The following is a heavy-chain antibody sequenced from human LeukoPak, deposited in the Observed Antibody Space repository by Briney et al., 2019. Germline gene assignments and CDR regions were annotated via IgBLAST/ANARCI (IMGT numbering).Heavy chain of an antibody. D-gene: IGHD6-19*01. V-gene: IGHV1-69*04. J-gene: IGHJ4*02. CDR2: IIPILGIA. CDR1: GGTLSSYA. Sequence: SVKVSCKASGGTLSSYAISWVRQAPGQGLEWMGRIIPILGIANYAQKFQGRVTITADKSTSTAYMELSSLRSEDTAVYYCARDKIAVAEIAHYYWGQGTLVTVSS. CDR3: ARDKIAVAEIAHYY.